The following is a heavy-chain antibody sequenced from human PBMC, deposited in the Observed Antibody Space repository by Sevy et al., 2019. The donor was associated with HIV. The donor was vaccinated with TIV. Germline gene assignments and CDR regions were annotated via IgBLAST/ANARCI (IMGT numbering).Heavy chain of an antibody. Sequence: GGSLRLSCAASGFTFSDFGMHWVRQAPGKGLEWVAVISFNETIKFYAESVKGRFTITRDNSKNTLYLEMNSLRAGDTALYYCAKDREVVGAKIDFWGQGTLVTVSS. CDR3: AKDREVVGAKIDF. V-gene: IGHV3-30*18. D-gene: IGHD1-26*01. CDR2: ISFNETIK. CDR1: GFTFSDFG. J-gene: IGHJ4*02.